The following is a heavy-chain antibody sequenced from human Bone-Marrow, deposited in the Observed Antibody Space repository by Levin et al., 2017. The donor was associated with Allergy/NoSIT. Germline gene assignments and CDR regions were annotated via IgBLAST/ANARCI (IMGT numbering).Heavy chain of an antibody. CDR1: GVSITSEDYY. CDR3: AGTPAKAATDMFY. Sequence: RTSETLSLTCTVSGVSITSEDYYWTWIRQPPGKGLEWIGYIYYSGTTYYNPSLESRLTMSVDTSKNLFSLKLISVTAADTAVYYCAGTPAKAATDMFYWGQGSLVTVSA. J-gene: IGHJ4*02. D-gene: IGHD6-13*01. CDR2: IYYSGTT. V-gene: IGHV4-30-4*01.